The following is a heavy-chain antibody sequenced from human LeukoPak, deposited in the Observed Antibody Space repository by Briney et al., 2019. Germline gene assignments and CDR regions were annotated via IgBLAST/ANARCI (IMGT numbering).Heavy chain of an antibody. CDR1: GYIFTGYY. Sequence: ASVKVSCKASGYIFTGYYIHWVRQAPGQGLEWMGWINPNSGDTKYAQKFQGRVTMTRDTSNNTVYMDLTRLIFDDTAMYYCARDGVFRFEVGDVYYYYMDVWDKGTTVIISS. D-gene: IGHD2-21*02. CDR2: INPNSGDT. J-gene: IGHJ6*03. V-gene: IGHV1-2*02. CDR3: ARDGVFRFEVGDVYYYYMDV.